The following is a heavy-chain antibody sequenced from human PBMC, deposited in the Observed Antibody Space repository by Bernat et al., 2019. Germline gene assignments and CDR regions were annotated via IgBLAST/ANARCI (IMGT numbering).Heavy chain of an antibody. CDR1: GFTFNNYA. Sequence: EVPLLESGGGLVQPGGSLRLSCAASGFTFNNYAMSWVRQAPGKGLEWVSAISGTGGTTYYADSVKGRFTISRDNVRNTLYLQMNSLRAGDTAVYYCAKDSKGQYCSSTSCQRDYYYYYMDVWGKGTTVTVSS. CDR3: AKDSKGQYCSSTSCQRDYYYYYMDV. V-gene: IGHV3-23*01. CDR2: ISGTGGTT. D-gene: IGHD2-2*01. J-gene: IGHJ6*03.